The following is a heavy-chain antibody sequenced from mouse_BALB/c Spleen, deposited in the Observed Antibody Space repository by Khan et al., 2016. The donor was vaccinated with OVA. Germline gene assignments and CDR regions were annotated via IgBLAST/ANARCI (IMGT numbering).Heavy chain of an antibody. CDR2: LWAGGNT. J-gene: IGHJ4*01. CDR1: GFSLTSYG. V-gene: IGHV2-9*02. D-gene: IGHD1-2*01. CDR3: DREPPIHYYGYRAMDY. Sequence: QVQLKQSGPGLVAPSQNLSITCTVSGFSLTSYGVHWVRQPPGKGLEWLGVLWAGGNTNYNSALTSRLSISKDNSKSQVFLKMNSLQTDDTAINSSDREPPIHYYGYRAMDYWGQGTSVTVSS.